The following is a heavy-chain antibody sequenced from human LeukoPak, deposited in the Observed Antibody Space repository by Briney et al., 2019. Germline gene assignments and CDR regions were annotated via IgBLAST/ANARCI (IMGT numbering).Heavy chain of an antibody. V-gene: IGHV7-4-1*02. D-gene: IGHD2-2*01. CDR1: GYTFTSYA. CDR2: INTNTGNP. Sequence: PEASVKVSCKASGYTFTSYAMNWVRQAPGQGLEWMGWINTNTGNPTYAQGFTGRFVFSLDTSVSTAYLQISSLKAEDTAVYYCARDTSLLVYYMDVRGKGTTVTVSS. CDR3: ARDTSLLVYYMDV. J-gene: IGHJ6*03.